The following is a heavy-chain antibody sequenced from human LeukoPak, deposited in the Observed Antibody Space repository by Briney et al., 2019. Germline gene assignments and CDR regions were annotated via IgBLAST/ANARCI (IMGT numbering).Heavy chain of an antibody. CDR3: AGDRLGYCSGGSCYRFDP. D-gene: IGHD2-15*01. CDR1: GFTFSSYA. J-gene: IGHJ5*02. V-gene: IGHV3-23*01. CDR2: ISGSGGST. Sequence: GGSLRLSCAASGFTFSSYAMSWVRQAPGKGLEWVSAISGSGGSTYYADSVKGRFTISRDNSKNTLYLQMNSLRAGDTAVYYCAGDRLGYCSGGSCYRFDPWGQGTLVTVSS.